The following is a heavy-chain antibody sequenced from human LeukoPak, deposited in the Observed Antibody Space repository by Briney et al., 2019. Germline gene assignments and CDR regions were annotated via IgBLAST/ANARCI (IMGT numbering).Heavy chain of an antibody. D-gene: IGHD2-2*01. J-gene: IGHJ3*02. V-gene: IGHV3-23*01. Sequence: GGSLRLSCAASGFTFSNYAMSWVRQAPGKGLEWVSVISGSGGSTYYADSVKGRFTISRENAKNSLYLQMNSLRAGDTAVYYCARAVGYCSSTSCSMAFDIWGQGTMVTVSS. CDR2: ISGSGGST. CDR3: ARAVGYCSSTSCSMAFDI. CDR1: GFTFSNYA.